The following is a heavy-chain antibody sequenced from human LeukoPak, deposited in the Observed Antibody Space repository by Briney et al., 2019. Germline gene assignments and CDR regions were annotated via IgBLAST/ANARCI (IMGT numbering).Heavy chain of an antibody. CDR2: IIPIFDTA. CDR3: ARDPSYDILTGDGEADYYYGMDV. J-gene: IGHJ6*04. CDR1: RGTCSSYA. V-gene: IGHV1-69*06. D-gene: IGHD3-9*01. Sequence: GASVKVSCKASRGTCSSYASIWVRQAPGQGLEWMGGIIPIFDTANYAQKFQGRVTITADKSTSTAYMELSSLRSEDTAVYYCARDPSYDILTGDGEADYYYGMDVWGKGTTVTVSS.